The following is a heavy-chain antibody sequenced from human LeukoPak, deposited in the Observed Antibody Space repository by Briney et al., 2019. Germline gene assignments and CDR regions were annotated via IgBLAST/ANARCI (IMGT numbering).Heavy chain of an antibody. D-gene: IGHD3-10*01. CDR3: ARQSTLTRSGSGSYYVDS. Sequence: SETLSLTCTVSGGSISSRGYYWGWIRPPPGKGLECIATIYYSGSTYYNPSLKSRVTISVDTSKNQFSLKLSSVAAADTATYYCARQSTLTRSGSGSYYVDSWGQGTLVTVSS. J-gene: IGHJ4*02. CDR1: GGSISSRGYY. V-gene: IGHV4-39*01. CDR2: IYYSGST.